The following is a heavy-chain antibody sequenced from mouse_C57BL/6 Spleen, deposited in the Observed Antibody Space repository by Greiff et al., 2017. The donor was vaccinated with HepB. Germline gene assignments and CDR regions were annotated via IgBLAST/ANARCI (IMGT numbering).Heavy chain of an antibody. D-gene: IGHD3-2*02. Sequence: EVKLVESGGGLVKPGGSLKLSCAASGFTFSSYAMSWVRQTPEKRLEWVATMSDGGSYTYYPDNVKGRFTISRDNAKNNLYLQMSHLKSEDTAMYYCARETAQMDYWGQGTSVTVSS. CDR3: ARETAQMDY. J-gene: IGHJ4*01. CDR1: GFTFSSYA. CDR2: MSDGGSYT. V-gene: IGHV5-4*01.